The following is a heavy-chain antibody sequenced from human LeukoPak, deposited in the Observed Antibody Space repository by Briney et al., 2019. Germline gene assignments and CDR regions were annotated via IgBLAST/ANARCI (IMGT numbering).Heavy chain of an antibody. CDR2: INPSGGST. Sequence: ASVKASCKASGYTFTSYYMHWVRQAAGQRLEWMGIINPSGGSTSYAQTFQGRVTMTRDTSISTAYMELSRLRSDDTAVYYCAARGYRYADPIDYWGQGTLVTVSS. J-gene: IGHJ4*02. D-gene: IGHD5-18*01. CDR3: AARGYRYADPIDY. V-gene: IGHV1-46*01. CDR1: GYTFTSYY.